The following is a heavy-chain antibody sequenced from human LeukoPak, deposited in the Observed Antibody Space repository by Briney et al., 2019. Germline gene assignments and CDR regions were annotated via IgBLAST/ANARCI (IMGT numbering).Heavy chain of an antibody. J-gene: IGHJ4*02. CDR1: GFAVSSNY. D-gene: IGHD3-3*01. CDR2: VYSGDST. V-gene: IGHV3-66*01. CDR3: ARVESGFFDY. Sequence: GGSLRLSCAASGFAVSSNYMSWVRQAPGKGLEWVSVVYSGDSTYYADFVQGRFTISRDNFKNTLYLQMNSLRAEDTAVYYCARVESGFFDYWGQGTLVTVSS.